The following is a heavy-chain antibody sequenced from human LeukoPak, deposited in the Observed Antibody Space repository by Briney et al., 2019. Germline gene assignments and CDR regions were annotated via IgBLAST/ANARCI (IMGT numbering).Heavy chain of an antibody. CDR3: VSPRGFSYGYFDY. J-gene: IGHJ4*02. Sequence: SETLSLTRTVSGGSISSSSAYWGWIRQPPGKGLEWIGSINYSKNTYYNPSLKSRVTISADTSKNQFSLTLGSVSATDTAVYYCVSPRGFSYGYFDYWGQGTLVTVSS. CDR1: GGSISSSSAY. V-gene: IGHV4-39*01. CDR2: INYSKNT. D-gene: IGHD5-18*01.